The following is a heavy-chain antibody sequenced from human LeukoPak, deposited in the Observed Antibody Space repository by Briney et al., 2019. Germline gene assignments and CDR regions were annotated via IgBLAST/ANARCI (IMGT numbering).Heavy chain of an antibody. V-gene: IGHV1-46*01. CDR3: ARDNDFDY. CDR2: IYPGGGST. D-gene: IGHD2-8*01. J-gene: IGHJ4*02. CDR1: GYTFTSYY. Sequence: ASVKVSCKASGYTFTSYYIHWVRQAPGQGLGWMGIIYPGGGSTNYAQKFQGRLTMTRDMSTSTVYMELSSLRSEDTAFYYCARDNDFDYWGQGTLVTVSS.